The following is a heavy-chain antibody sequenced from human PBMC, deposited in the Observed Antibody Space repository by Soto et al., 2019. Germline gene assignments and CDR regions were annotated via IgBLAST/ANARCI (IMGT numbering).Heavy chain of an antibody. CDR3: ARNLGSTGGMDV. D-gene: IGHD2-2*01. CDR1: GYPSTSYT. Sequence: ASVKVSCKISGYPSTSYTIHWVRQAPGQSLAWMGRINAANGNTKYSEKFQGRVTMTGDTSTSTVYMELRSLRSDDTAVYYCARNLGSTGGMDVWGQGTTVTVSS. V-gene: IGHV1-3*01. J-gene: IGHJ6*02. CDR2: INAANGNT.